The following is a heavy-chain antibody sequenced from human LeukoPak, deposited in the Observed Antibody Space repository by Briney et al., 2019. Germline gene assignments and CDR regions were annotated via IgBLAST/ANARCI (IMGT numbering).Heavy chain of an antibody. CDR2: IYYSGST. CDR1: GGSISSYY. V-gene: IGHV4-59*01. D-gene: IGHD2-2*01. J-gene: IGHJ1*01. Sequence: SSETLSLTCTVSGGSISSYYWSWIRQPPGKGLEWIGYIYYSGSTNYNPSLKSRVTISVDTSKNQFSLKLSSVTAADTAVYYCARAAAYAEYFQHWGQGTLVTVSS. CDR3: ARAAAYAEYFQH.